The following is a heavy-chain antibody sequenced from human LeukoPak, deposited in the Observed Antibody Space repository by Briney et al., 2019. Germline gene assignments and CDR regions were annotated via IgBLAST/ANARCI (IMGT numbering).Heavy chain of an antibody. CDR2: IHHSGST. V-gene: IGHV4-34*01. J-gene: IGHJ4*02. D-gene: IGHD2-15*01. CDR3: ARGLRGVVVVAATRPTMIHYFDY. CDR1: GGSLSAYY. Sequence: SETLSLTCAVSGGSLSAYYWSWIRQPPGKGLEWIGEIHHSGSTNYNPSLKSRVTISVDTSKNQFSLKLSSVTAADTAVYYCARGLRGVVVVAATRPTMIHYFDYWGQGTLVTVSS.